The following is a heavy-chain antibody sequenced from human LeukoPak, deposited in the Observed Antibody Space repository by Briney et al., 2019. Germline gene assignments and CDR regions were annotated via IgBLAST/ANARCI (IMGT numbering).Heavy chain of an antibody. V-gene: IGHV1-69*04. CDR1: GGTFSSYA. J-gene: IGHJ4*02. D-gene: IGHD3-10*01. Sequence: ASVKVSCKASGGTFSSYAISWVRQAPGQGLEWMGRIIPILGIANYAQKFQGRVTITADKSTSTAYMELSSLRSEDTAVYYCARCRGSGSYYLEGWGQGTLVTVSS. CDR2: IIPILGIA. CDR3: ARCRGSGSYYLEG.